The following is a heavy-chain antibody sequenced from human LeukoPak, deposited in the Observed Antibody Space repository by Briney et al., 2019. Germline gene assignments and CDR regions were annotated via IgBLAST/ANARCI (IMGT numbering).Heavy chain of an antibody. CDR1: GFTFNSYG. V-gene: IGHV3-53*01. Sequence: GGSLRLSCAASGFTFNSYGMHWVRQAPGKGLEWVSVIYSGGSTYYADSVKGRFTISRDNSKNTLYLQMNSLRAEDTAVYYCARAYYYDSSGYYPFDYWGQGTLVTVSS. D-gene: IGHD3-22*01. CDR3: ARAYYYDSSGYYPFDY. CDR2: IYSGGST. J-gene: IGHJ4*02.